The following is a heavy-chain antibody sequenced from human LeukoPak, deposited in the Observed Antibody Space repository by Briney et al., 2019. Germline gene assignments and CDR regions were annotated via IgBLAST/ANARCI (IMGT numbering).Heavy chain of an antibody. J-gene: IGHJ3*02. CDR3: ARVTFRHYDSSGPRGGGFDI. V-gene: IGHV1-2*02. CDR1: GYTFTGYY. Sequence: ASVKVSCKASGYTFTGYYMHWVRQAPGQGLEWMGWINPNSGGTNYAQKFQGRVTMTRDTSISTAYMELSRLRSDDTAVYYCARVTFRHYDSSGPRGGGFDIWGQGTMVTVSS. CDR2: INPNSGGT. D-gene: IGHD3-22*01.